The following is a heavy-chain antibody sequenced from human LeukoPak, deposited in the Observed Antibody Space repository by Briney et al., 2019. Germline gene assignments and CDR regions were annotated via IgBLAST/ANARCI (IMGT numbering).Heavy chain of an antibody. CDR1: GFTFSSYA. J-gene: IGHJ4*02. V-gene: IGHV3-64*01. CDR2: ISSNGGST. Sequence: GGSLRLSCAASGFTFSSYAMHWVRQAPGKGLEYVSAISSNGGSTYYANSVKGRFTISRDNSKNTLYLQMGSLRAEDMAVYYCASSGYYDSSGLSLFDYWGQGTLVTVSS. CDR3: ASSGYYDSSGLSLFDY. D-gene: IGHD3-22*01.